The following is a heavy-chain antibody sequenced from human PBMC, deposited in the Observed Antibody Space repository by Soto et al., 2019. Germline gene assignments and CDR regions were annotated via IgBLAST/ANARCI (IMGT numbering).Heavy chain of an antibody. V-gene: IGHV3-11*05. CDR2: ISSSTSHT. Sequence: QVQLVESGGGLVKPGGSLRLSCAVSGFTFSDYYMTWIRQAPGKGLEWVSYISSSTSHTNYADSVKGRFTISRDNAKISQFLQMNSLRAEDTAVYYCARGRGAAADYFDFWGQGTLVTVSS. J-gene: IGHJ4*02. D-gene: IGHD6-13*01. CDR3: ARGRGAAADYFDF. CDR1: GFTFSDYY.